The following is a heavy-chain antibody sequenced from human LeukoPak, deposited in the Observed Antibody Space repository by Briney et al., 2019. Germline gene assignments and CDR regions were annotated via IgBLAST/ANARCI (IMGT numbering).Heavy chain of an antibody. V-gene: IGHV3-33*03. CDR1: GFTFSSYG. D-gene: IGHD6-13*01. CDR3: AKDLRAAAGTDAFDI. J-gene: IGHJ3*02. Sequence: QPGRSLRLSCAASGFTFSSYGMHCVRQAPGKGLEWVAVIWYDRSNKYYADSVKGRFTISRDKSKNTLYLQMNSLRAEDTAVYYCAKDLRAAAGTDAFDIWGQGTMVTVSS. CDR2: IWYDRSNK.